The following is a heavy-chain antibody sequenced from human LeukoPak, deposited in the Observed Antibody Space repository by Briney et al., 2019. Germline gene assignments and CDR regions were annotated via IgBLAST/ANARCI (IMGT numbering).Heavy chain of an antibody. CDR1: GFTVRSTS. J-gene: IGHJ4*02. CDR3: AKDLSPRQNVLLWFGELLGHFDY. CDR2: IYSGGST. V-gene: IGHV3-53*01. Sequence: GGSLRLSCAASGFTVRSTSMSWVRQAPGKGLEWVSVIYSGGSTYYADSVKGRFTISRDNSKNTLYLQMNSLRAEDTAVYYCAKDLSPRQNVLLWFGELLGHFDYWGQGTLVTVSS. D-gene: IGHD3-10*01.